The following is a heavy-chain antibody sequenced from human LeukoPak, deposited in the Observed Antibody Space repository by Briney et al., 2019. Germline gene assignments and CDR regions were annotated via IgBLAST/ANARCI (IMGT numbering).Heavy chain of an antibody. V-gene: IGHV4-61*02. D-gene: IGHD3-3*01. Sequence: SETLSLTCTVSGGSISSGSYYWSWIRQPAGKGLEWIGRIYTSGSTNYNPSLKSRVTISVGTSKNQFSLKLSSVTAADTAVYYCARGVYYDFWSGYFNNWFDPWGQGTLVTVSS. CDR1: GGSISSGSYY. CDR2: IYTSGST. J-gene: IGHJ5*02. CDR3: ARGVYYDFWSGYFNNWFDP.